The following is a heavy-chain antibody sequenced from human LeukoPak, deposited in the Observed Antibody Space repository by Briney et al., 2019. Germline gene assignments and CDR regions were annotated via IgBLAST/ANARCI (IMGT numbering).Heavy chain of an antibody. CDR3: ARVSSYSSSSGSLCDY. Sequence: PGGSLRLSCAASGFTFSSYWMSWVRQAPGKGLEWVANIKQDGSEKYYVDSVKGRFTISRDNAKNSLYLQMNSLRVEDTAIYYCARVSSYSSSSGSLCDYWGQGTRVTVSS. D-gene: IGHD6-6*01. CDR2: IKQDGSEK. CDR1: GFTFSSYW. V-gene: IGHV3-7*01. J-gene: IGHJ4*02.